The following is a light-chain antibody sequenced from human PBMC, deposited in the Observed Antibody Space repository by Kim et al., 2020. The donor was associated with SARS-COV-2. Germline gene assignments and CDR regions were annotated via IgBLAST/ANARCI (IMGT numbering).Light chain of an antibody. V-gene: IGLV3-19*01. Sequence: SSELTQDPAVSVALGQTVRITCQGDSLRSYYASWYQQKPGQAPVLVIYGKNNRPSGIPDRFSGSSSGNTASLTITGAQAEDEADYYCNSRDSSGNHPPFG. CDR2: GKN. CDR1: SLRSYY. J-gene: IGLJ2*01. CDR3: NSRDSSGNHPP.